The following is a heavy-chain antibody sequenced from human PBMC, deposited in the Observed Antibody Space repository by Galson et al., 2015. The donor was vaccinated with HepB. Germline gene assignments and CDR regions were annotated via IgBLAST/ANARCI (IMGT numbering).Heavy chain of an antibody. J-gene: IGHJ4*02. D-gene: IGHD6-13*01. CDR1: GFTFSSYA. CDR3: ARDGSSSPFF. V-gene: IGHV3-30-3*01. Sequence: SLRLSCAASGFTFSSYAMHWVRQALGKGLEWVAVISYDGSNKYYADSVKGRFTISRDNSKNTLYLQMNSLRAEDTAVYYCARDGSSSPFFWGQGTLVTVSS. CDR2: ISYDGSNK.